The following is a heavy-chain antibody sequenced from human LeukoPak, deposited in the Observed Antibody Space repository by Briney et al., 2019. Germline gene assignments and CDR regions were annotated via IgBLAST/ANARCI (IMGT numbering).Heavy chain of an antibody. CDR3: ARGGYCSSTSCPGDY. D-gene: IGHD2-2*01. CDR1: GGSFSGYY. Sequence: PSETLSLTCAVYGGSFSGYYWSWIRQPPGKGLEWIGEINHSGSTNYNPSLKSRVTISVDTSKNQFSLKLSSVTAADTAVYYCARGGYCSSTSCPGDYWGQGTLVTVSS. V-gene: IGHV4-34*01. CDR2: INHSGST. J-gene: IGHJ4*02.